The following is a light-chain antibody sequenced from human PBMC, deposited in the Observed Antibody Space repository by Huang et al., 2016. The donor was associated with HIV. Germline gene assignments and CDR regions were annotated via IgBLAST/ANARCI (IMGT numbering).Light chain of an antibody. CDR2: DAS. CDR3: QQRSNWPT. Sequence: EIVLTQSPATLSLSPGERATLSCRASQSVSTFLAWYQQKPGQAPRLLIHDASNRAAGIQVRLSGSGSGTDFTLTISSLEPEDFAVYYCQQRSNWPTFGPGTKVDIK. J-gene: IGKJ3*01. CDR1: QSVSTF. V-gene: IGKV3-11*01.